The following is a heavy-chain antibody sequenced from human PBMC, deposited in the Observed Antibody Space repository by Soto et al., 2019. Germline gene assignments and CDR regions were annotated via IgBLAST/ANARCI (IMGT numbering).Heavy chain of an antibody. D-gene: IGHD6-13*01. Sequence: QVQLQESGPGLVMPSETLSLTCTVSGDSISGSPYFWGWIRQPPGKRPEWIGSIFYDGYTLYTPSLKSRVTISVDTSKNQFALKRTSVAAADTAIYFCARLQAAVPHYWGQGILVTVSS. V-gene: IGHV4-39*01. J-gene: IGHJ4*02. CDR2: IFYDGYT. CDR1: GDSISGSPYF. CDR3: ARLQAAVPHY.